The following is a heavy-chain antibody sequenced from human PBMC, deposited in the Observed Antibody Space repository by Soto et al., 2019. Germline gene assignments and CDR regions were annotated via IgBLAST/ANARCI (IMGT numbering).Heavy chain of an antibody. CDR1: GDSVSSYSAA. Sequence: SQTLSLTCAISGDSVSSYSAAWSWIRQSPSGGLEWLGRTYYRSRFFSDYAESVKSRIIIDPDTSKNQFSLHLKSVTPEDTAVYYCARDRYSSSGWFDPWGQGTPVTVSS. CDR3: ARDRYSSSGWFDP. CDR2: TYYRSRFFS. V-gene: IGHV6-1*01. J-gene: IGHJ5*02. D-gene: IGHD2-21*01.